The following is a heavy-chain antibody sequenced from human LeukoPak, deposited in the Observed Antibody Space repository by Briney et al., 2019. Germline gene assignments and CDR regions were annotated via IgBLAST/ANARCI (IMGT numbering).Heavy chain of an antibody. J-gene: IGHJ4*02. CDR2: INPSGGST. V-gene: IGHV1-46*01. D-gene: IGHD3-10*01. Sequence: ASVKVSCKASGYTFTSYYMHWVRQAPGQGLEWMGIINPSGGSTRYAQKFQGRVTMTRDTSTSTIYMELSSLRSEDTAVYYCARASGSNNFYFDYWGQGTLVTVFS. CDR1: GYTFTSYY. CDR3: ARASGSNNFYFDY.